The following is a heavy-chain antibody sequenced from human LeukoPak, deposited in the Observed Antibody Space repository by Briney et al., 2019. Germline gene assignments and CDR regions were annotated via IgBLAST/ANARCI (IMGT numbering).Heavy chain of an antibody. D-gene: IGHD5-24*01. J-gene: IGHJ4*02. CDR1: GFTFSGYS. CDR2: IGIDSGNT. Sequence: GGYLRLSCAASGFTFSGYSMNWVCQAPGKGLEWISYIGIDSGNTNYADSVKGRFTISGDKAKNSLYLQMNSLRVEDTAVYYCARDYKYAFDNWGQGTLVTVSS. V-gene: IGHV3-48*01. CDR3: ARDYKYAFDN.